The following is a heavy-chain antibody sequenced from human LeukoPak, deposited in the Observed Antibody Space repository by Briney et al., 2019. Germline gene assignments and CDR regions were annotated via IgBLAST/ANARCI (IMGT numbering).Heavy chain of an antibody. CDR2: ISYDGSNK. J-gene: IGHJ4*02. D-gene: IGHD3-10*01. CDR1: GFIFSSYG. V-gene: IGHV3-30*18. Sequence: GGSLRLSCVVSGFIFSSYGMHWVRQAPGKGLEWVAVISYDGSNKYYADSVKGRFTISRDNSKNTLYLQMNSLRAEDTAVYCCAKTRSWFGKLLYEPLDYWGQGTLVTVSS. CDR3: AKTRSWFGKLLYEPLDY.